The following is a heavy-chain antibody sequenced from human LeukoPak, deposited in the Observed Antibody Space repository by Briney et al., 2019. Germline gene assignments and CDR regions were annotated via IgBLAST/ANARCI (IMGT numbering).Heavy chain of an antibody. CDR2: LSAGGTGA. Sequence: GGSLRLSCAASGFTVISNYMGWVRQAPGKGLEWVSALSAGGTGAVYADSVMGRFSISRDNSKNTMYLQMNSLRAEDTALYYCAKGLHYYYGSGSYTLDYWGQGTQVTVSS. D-gene: IGHD3-10*01. J-gene: IGHJ4*02. CDR1: GFTVISNY. CDR3: AKGLHYYYGSGSYTLDY. V-gene: IGHV3-23*01.